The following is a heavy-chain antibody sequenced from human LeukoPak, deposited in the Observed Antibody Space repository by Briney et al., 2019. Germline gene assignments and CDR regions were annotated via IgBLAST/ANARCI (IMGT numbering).Heavy chain of an antibody. Sequence: ASVKVSCKASGGTFSSYAISWVRQAPGQGLEWMGGIIPIFGTANYAQKFQGRVMITADMSTNIVYLELNGLRSEDTAVYYCARDGDAIVVGPSSSHRHSKGLDVWGEGTTVTVSS. J-gene: IGHJ6*04. CDR2: IIPIFGTA. V-gene: IGHV1-69*06. CDR3: ARDGDAIVVGPSSSHRHSKGLDV. CDR1: GGTFSSYA. D-gene: IGHD2-2*01.